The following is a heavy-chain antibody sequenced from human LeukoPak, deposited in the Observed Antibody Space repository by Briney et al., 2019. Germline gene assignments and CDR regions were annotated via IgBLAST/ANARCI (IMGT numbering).Heavy chain of an antibody. CDR3: ASMVRGVITEYFQH. CDR1: GGSFSGYY. V-gene: IGHV4-34*01. Sequence: SETLSLTCAVYGGSFSGYYWSWIRQPPGKGLEWIGEINHSGSTNYNPSLKSRVTISVDTSKNQFSLKLSSVTAADTAVYYCASMVRGVITEYFQHWGQGTLVTVSS. J-gene: IGHJ1*01. D-gene: IGHD3-10*01. CDR2: INHSGST.